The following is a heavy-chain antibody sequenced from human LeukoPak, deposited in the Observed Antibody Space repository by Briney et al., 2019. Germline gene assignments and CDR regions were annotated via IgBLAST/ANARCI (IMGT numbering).Heavy chain of an antibody. CDR3: ARAYNWNYNLDY. J-gene: IGHJ4*02. CDR2: IIPIFGTA. CDR1: GGTFSSHA. V-gene: IGHV1-69*05. Sequence: SVTVSCKASGGTFSSHAISLVRQAPGQGLEWMGGIIPIFGTANYAQKFQGRVTITTDESTSTAYMELSSLRSEDTAVYYCARAYNWNYNLDYWGQGTLVTVSS. D-gene: IGHD1-7*01.